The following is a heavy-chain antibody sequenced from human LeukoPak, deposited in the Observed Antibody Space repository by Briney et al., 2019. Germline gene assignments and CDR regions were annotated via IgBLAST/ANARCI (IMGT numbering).Heavy chain of an antibody. CDR2: INPNSGGT. CDR1: GYTFTGYY. V-gene: IGHV1-2*02. CDR3: ARSSSYGDYSDY. J-gene: IGHJ4*02. Sequence: ASVKVSCKASGYTFTGYYIHWVRQAPGQGLEWMGWINPNSGGTDYAQKFQGRVTMTRDTSISTAYMELRSLRSDDTAVYYCARSSSYGDYSDYWGQGTLVIVSS. D-gene: IGHD4-17*01.